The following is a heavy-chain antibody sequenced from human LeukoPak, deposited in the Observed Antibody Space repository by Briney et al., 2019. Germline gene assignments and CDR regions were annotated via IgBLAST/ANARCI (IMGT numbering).Heavy chain of an antibody. J-gene: IGHJ4*02. D-gene: IGHD3-9*01. V-gene: IGHV4-61*01. CDR3: ASGISTRRYFDWQPT. CDR1: GGSVSSGSYY. CDR2: NYYSGST. Sequence: PSETLSLTCTVSGGSVSSGSYYWSWIRQPPGKGLEWIGYNYYSGSTNYNPSLKSRVTISVDTSKNQFSLKLSSVTAADTAVYYCASGISTRRYFDWQPTWGQGTLVTVSS.